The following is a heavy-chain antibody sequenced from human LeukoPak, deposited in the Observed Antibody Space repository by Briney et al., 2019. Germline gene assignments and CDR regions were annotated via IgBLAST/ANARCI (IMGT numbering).Heavy chain of an antibody. CDR2: ISSSGSTI. CDR1: GFTFSSYA. V-gene: IGHV3-48*04. J-gene: IGHJ4*02. Sequence: PAGGSLRLSCAASGFTFSSYAMSWVRQAPGKGLEWVSYISSSGSTIYYADSVKGRFTISRDNAKNSLYLQMNSLRAEDTAVYYCARDGSYCSSTSCYKFFDYWGQGTLVTVSS. CDR3: ARDGSYCSSTSCYKFFDY. D-gene: IGHD2-2*02.